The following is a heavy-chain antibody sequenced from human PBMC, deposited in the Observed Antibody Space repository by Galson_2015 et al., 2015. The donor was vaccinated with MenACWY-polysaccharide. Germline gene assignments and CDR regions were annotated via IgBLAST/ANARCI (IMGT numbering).Heavy chain of an antibody. CDR3: ARPGGWSTMFGVHPTADWFDP. D-gene: IGHD3-3*01. Sequence: SLRLSCAASGFTFSSYSMNWVRQAPGKGLEWVSSISSSSSYIYYADSVKGRFTISRDNSKNSLYLQMNSLRAEDTAVYYCARPGGWSTMFGVHPTADWFDPWGVGSLVTVSA. CDR2: ISSSSSYI. J-gene: IGHJ5*02. V-gene: IGHV3-21*01. CDR1: GFTFSSYS.